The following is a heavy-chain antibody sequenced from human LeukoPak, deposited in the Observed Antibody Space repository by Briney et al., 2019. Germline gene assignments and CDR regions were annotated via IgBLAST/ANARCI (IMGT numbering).Heavy chain of an antibody. V-gene: IGHV1-46*03. CDR1: GYTFTSYY. D-gene: IGHD2-2*01. Sequence: ASVKVSCKASGYTFTSYYMHWVRQAPGQGLEWMGIINPSGGSTSYAQKFQGRVTMTRDMSTSTVYMELSSLRSEDTAVYYCATERRGYCSSTSCSNFDYWRQGTLVTVSS. CDR2: INPSGGST. CDR3: ATERRGYCSSTSCSNFDY. J-gene: IGHJ4*02.